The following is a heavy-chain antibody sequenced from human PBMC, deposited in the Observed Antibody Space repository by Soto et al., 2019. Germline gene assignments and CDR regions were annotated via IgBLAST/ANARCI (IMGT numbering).Heavy chain of an antibody. CDR1: AFTFSDYH. CDR2: ISSSGSNV. CDR3: ARSRVGPTGHAMDV. Sequence: GGSLRLSCAASAFTFSDYHMSWVRQAPVKGLERVSYISSSGSNVYYADSVKGRFTISRDNAKNSLHLQLTRLSIADTAVYYCARSRVGPTGHAMDVWGQVTTVAVCS. D-gene: IGHD1-26*01. V-gene: IGHV3-11*01. J-gene: IGHJ6*02.